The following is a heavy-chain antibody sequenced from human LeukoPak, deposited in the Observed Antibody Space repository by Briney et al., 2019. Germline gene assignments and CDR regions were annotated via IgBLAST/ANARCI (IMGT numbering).Heavy chain of an antibody. CDR2: IYYSGST. Sequence: SETLSLTCSVSGGSVSSGSYYWSWIRQPPGKGLEWIGYIYYSGSTNYNPSLKSRVTISVDTSKNQFSLKLSSVTAADTAVYYCARDEQQLVLVYWGQGTLVTVSS. J-gene: IGHJ4*02. CDR3: ARDEQQLVLVY. CDR1: GGSVSSGSYY. V-gene: IGHV4-61*01. D-gene: IGHD6-13*01.